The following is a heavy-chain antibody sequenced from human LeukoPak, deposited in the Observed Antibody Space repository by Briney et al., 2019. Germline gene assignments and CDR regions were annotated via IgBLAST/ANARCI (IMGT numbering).Heavy chain of an antibody. CDR2: IYPGDSDT. V-gene: IGHV5-51*01. CDR3: ATGGHYYDSSGYLSYYFDY. CDR1: GYSFTSYW. D-gene: IGHD3-22*01. J-gene: IGHJ4*02. Sequence: GESLKISCKGSGYSFTSYWIGWVRQMPGKGLEWMGIIYPGDSDTRYSPSFQGQVTISADKSSSTAYLQWSSLKASDIAMYSCATGGHYYDSSGYLSYYFDYWGQGTLVTVSS.